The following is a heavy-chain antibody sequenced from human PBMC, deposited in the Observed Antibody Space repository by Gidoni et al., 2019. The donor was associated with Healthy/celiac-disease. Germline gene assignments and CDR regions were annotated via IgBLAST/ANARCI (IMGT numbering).Heavy chain of an antibody. V-gene: IGHV3-23*01. CDR1: GFTFSSYA. CDR2: IRGSGGST. J-gene: IGHJ4*02. D-gene: IGHD6-19*01. Sequence: EVQLLESGGGLVQPGGSLRLPCAASGFTFSSYAMSWVRQAPGKGLEWVSAIRGSGGSTYYADSVKGRFTISRDNSKNTLYLQMNSLRAEDTAVYYCAKVPLSRGIAVAGLDYWGQGTLVTVSS. CDR3: AKVPLSRGIAVAGLDY.